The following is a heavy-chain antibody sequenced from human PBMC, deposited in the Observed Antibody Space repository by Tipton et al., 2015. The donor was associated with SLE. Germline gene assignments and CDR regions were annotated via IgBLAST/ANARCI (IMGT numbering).Heavy chain of an antibody. D-gene: IGHD3/OR15-3a*01. CDR2: IYYSGTT. CDR3: ARGVVGLVLIYFDH. J-gene: IGHJ4*01. CDR1: GASISTDGVY. Sequence: TLSLTCTVSGASISTDGVYWSWIRQHPGKGLEWIGNIYYSGTTYYNTSFKSQFTISVDTSNNQFSLKVNSVTAADTAVYYCARGVVGLVLIYFDHWGRGALVTVSS. V-gene: IGHV4-31*01.